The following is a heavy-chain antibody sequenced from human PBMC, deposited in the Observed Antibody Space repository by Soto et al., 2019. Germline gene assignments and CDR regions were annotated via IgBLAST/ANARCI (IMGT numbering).Heavy chain of an antibody. J-gene: IGHJ6*02. V-gene: IGHV3-23*01. CDR1: GFTFSSYA. Sequence: PGGSLRLSCAASGFTFSSYAMSWVRQAPGKGLEWVSAISGSGGSTYYVDSVKGRFTISRDNSKNTLYLQMNSLRAEDTAVYYCAKAQDIVVVPAAAHYYYYGMDVWGQGTTVTVSS. D-gene: IGHD2-2*01. CDR3: AKAQDIVVVPAAAHYYYYGMDV. CDR2: ISGSGGST.